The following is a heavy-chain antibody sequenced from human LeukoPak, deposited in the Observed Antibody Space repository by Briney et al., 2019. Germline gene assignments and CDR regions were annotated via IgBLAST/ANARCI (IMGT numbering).Heavy chain of an antibody. Sequence: ASVKVSCKASGYTFTSYALNWVRQAPGQRLEWMGCINVSNGNTKYSQKFQGRVTITRDTSASTAYMELSSLGSDDTAVYYRARDDVTMVRGVRISYYYYGIDVWGKGTTVTVSS. J-gene: IGHJ6*04. CDR2: INVSNGNT. CDR3: ARDDVTMVRGVRISYYYYGIDV. V-gene: IGHV1-3*01. CDR1: GYTFTSYA. D-gene: IGHD3-10*01.